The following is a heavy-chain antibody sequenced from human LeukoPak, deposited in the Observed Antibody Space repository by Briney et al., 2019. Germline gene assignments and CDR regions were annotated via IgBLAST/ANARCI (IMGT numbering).Heavy chain of an antibody. CDR2: VDHNGSP. CDR1: GGSFSGYN. D-gene: IGHD3-16*01. Sequence: PSETLSLTCDVYGGSFSGYNWCWIRQSPGKGLEWIGEVDHNGSPLYNPSLESRVTISLDTSKSQFSLNLNSVTVADTAVYYCARGPDDPKSQGGQETRVTASA. CDR3: ARGPDDPKSQ. V-gene: IGHV4-34*01. J-gene: IGHJ4*02.